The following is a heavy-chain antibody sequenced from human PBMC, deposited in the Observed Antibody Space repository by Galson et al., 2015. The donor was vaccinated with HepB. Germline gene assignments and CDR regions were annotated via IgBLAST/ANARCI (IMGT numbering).Heavy chain of an antibody. V-gene: IGHV1-3*01. CDR2: INAGNGNT. J-gene: IGHJ4*03. Sequence: SVKVSCKASGYTFTSYAMHWVRQAPGQRLEWMGWINAGNGNTKYSQKFQGRVTITRDTSASTAYMELSSLRSEDTAVYYCARGSAYYYGSGSYMHLDYWGQGTTVTVSS. CDR3: ARGSAYYYGSGSYMHLDY. CDR1: GYTFTSYA. D-gene: IGHD3-10*01.